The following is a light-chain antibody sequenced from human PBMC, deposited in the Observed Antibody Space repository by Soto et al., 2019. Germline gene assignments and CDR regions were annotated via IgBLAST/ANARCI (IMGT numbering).Light chain of an antibody. CDR1: SGVVGDYPN. J-gene: IGLJ1*01. V-gene: IGLV2-14*01. CDR2: KVI. Sequence: QSVLTQPACVTWSPGQSITISCTGTSGVVGDYPNVSWYQQHPGKVPKLIIYKVIHRPSGVTSRLSGTKSEDTAALTISGPQAADEAEYYCSSYSATNTLVCGSGTKVTVL. CDR3: SSYSATNTLV.